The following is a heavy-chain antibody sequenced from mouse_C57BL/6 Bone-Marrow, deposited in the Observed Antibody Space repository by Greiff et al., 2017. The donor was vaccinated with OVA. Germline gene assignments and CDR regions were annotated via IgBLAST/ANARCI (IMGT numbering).Heavy chain of an antibody. CDR3: ARRVIYYYGSSPYYYAMDY. CDR1: GFTFSDYY. J-gene: IGHJ4*01. CDR2: ISNGGGST. V-gene: IGHV5-12*01. Sequence: EVKLEESGGGLVQPGGSLKLSCAASGFTFSDYYMYWVRQTPEKRLEWVAYISNGGGSTYYPATVKGRFTISRDNAKNTLYLQMSRLKSEDTAMYYCARRVIYYYGSSPYYYAMDYWGQGTSVTVSS. D-gene: IGHD1-1*01.